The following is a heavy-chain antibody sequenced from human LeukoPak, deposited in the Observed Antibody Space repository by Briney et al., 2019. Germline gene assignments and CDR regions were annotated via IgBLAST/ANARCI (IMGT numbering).Heavy chain of an antibody. J-gene: IGHJ4*02. CDR1: GFTFSSYA. CDR2: ISGSGST. Sequence: GGSLRLSCAASGFTFSSYAMSWVRQAPGKGLEWVSAISGSGSTYYADSVKGRFTISRDNSKNTLYLQMNSLRAEDTAVYYCAKELQEPLYYWGQGTLVTVSS. CDR3: AKELQEPLYY. D-gene: IGHD1-26*01. V-gene: IGHV3-23*01.